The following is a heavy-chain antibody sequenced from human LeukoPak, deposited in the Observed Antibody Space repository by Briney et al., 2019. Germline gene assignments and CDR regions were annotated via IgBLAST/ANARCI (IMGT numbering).Heavy chain of an antibody. CDR2: INHSGST. J-gene: IGHJ4*02. V-gene: IGHV4-30-2*01. D-gene: IGHD3-22*01. Sequence: PSQTLSLTCAVSGGSISSGGYSWSWIRQPPGKGLEWIGEINHSGSTNYNPSLKSRVTISVDTSKNQFSLKLSSVTAADTAVYYCASRYYDSSGNYWGQGTLVTVSS. CDR1: GGSISSGGYS. CDR3: ASRYYDSSGNY.